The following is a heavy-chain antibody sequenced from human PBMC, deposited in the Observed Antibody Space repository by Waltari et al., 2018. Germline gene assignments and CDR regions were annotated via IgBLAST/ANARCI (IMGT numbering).Heavy chain of an antibody. D-gene: IGHD1-26*01. J-gene: IGHJ1*01. CDR1: GFTFSSYA. V-gene: IGHV3-64*01. Sequence: EEQLVESGGGLVQPGGSLRLSCAASGFTFSSYAMHWVRQAPGKGLEYVSAISSNGGSTYYANSVKGRFTISRDNSKNTLYLQMGSLRAEDMAVYYCARDRSNRVGATYFQHWGQGTLVTVSS. CDR3: ARDRSNRVGATYFQH. CDR2: ISSNGGST.